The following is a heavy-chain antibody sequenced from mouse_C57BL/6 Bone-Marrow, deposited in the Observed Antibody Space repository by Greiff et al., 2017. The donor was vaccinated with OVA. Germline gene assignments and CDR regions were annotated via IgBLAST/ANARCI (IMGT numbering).Heavy chain of an antibody. CDR2: IYPGDGDT. D-gene: IGHD2-2*01. CDR1: GYAFSSSW. V-gene: IGHV1-82*01. Sequence: QVQLKQSGPELVKPGASVKISCKASGYAFSSSWMNWVKQRPGKGLEWIGRIYPGDGDTNYNGKFKGKATLTADKSSSTAYMPLSSLTSEDSAVYFCARTTMVTTPDYWGQGTTLTVSS. J-gene: IGHJ2*01. CDR3: ARTTMVTTPDY.